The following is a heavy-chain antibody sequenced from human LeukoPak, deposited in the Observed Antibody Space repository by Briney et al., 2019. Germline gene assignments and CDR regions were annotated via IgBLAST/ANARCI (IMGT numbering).Heavy chain of an antibody. Sequence: GGSLRLSCAASGFTFSSYSMNWVRQAPGKGLEWVSSISSSSSYIYYADSVKGRFTISRDSAKNSLYLQMNSLRAEDTAVYYCAREGYYYDSSGYPFWGQGTLVTVSS. V-gene: IGHV3-21*01. CDR2: ISSSSSYI. J-gene: IGHJ4*02. D-gene: IGHD3-22*01. CDR3: AREGYYYDSSGYPF. CDR1: GFTFSSYS.